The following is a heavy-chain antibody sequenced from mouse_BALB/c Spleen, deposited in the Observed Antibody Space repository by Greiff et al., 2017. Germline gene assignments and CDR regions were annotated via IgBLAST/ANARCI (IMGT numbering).Heavy chain of an antibody. V-gene: IGHV1-87*01. CDR1: GYTFTSYW. CDR2: IYPGDGDT. CDR3: ARTTVGFDY. D-gene: IGHD1-1*01. Sequence: QVQLKESGAELARPGASVKLSCKASGYTFTSYWMQWVKQRPGQGLEWIGAIYPGDGDTRYTQKFKGKATLTADKSSSTAYMQLSSLASEDSAVYYCARTTVGFDYWGQGTTLTVSS. J-gene: IGHJ2*01.